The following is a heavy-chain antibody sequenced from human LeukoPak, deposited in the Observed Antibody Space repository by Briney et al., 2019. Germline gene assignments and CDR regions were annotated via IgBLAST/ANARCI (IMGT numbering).Heavy chain of an antibody. V-gene: IGHV4-59*01. Sequence: SETLSLTCAVSGGSLSSYYWSWIRQPPGKGLEWIGYIYYSGSTNYNPSLKSRVTISVDTSKNQFSLKLSSVTAADTAVYYCARASFQDWFDPWGQGTLVTVSS. CDR2: IYYSGST. CDR1: GGSLSSYY. J-gene: IGHJ5*02. CDR3: ARASFQDWFDP. D-gene: IGHD3-16*01.